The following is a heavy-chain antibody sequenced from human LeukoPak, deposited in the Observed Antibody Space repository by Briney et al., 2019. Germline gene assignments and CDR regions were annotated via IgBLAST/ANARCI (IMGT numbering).Heavy chain of an antibody. CDR1: GGSISSYY. CDR2: IYYSGST. D-gene: IGHD2-15*01. Sequence: PSETLSLTCTVSGGSISSYYWSWIRQPPGKGLEWIGYIYYSGSTNYNPSLKGRVTISVDTSKNQFSLKLSSVTAADTAVYYCARGYCSGGSCYSNWFDPWGQGTLVTVSS. J-gene: IGHJ5*02. V-gene: IGHV4-59*01. CDR3: ARGYCSGGSCYSNWFDP.